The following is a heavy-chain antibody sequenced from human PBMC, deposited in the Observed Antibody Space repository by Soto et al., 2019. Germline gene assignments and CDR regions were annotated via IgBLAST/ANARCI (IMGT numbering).Heavy chain of an antibody. CDR1: GGTFSSYA. J-gene: IGHJ3*02. CDR3: ARGQEVEMATIYAYDI. D-gene: IGHD5-12*01. CDR2: IIPIFGTA. Sequence: SVKVSCKASGGTFSSYAISWVRQAPGQGLEWMGGIIPIFGTANYAQKFQGRVTITADESTSTAYMELSSLRSEDTAVYYCARGQEVEMATIYAYDIWGQGTMVTVSS. V-gene: IGHV1-69*13.